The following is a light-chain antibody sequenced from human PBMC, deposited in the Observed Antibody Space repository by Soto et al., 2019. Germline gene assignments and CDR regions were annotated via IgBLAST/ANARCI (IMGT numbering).Light chain of an antibody. Sequence: EIVLTQSPGILSLSPGERATLACRASQSISSDHLAWYQQRPGQSPRLLIYGASSRTTGVPDRFSGSGSGTDFTLTINRLDPEDFAVYYCQHYRSAPFTFGPGTKVDIK. CDR2: GAS. CDR3: QHYRSAPFT. V-gene: IGKV3-20*01. CDR1: QSISSDH. J-gene: IGKJ3*01.